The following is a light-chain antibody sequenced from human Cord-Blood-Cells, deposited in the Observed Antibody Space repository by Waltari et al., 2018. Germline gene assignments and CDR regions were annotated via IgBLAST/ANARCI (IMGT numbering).Light chain of an antibody. CDR3: QQYDNLLT. CDR2: DAS. CDR1: QDIRNY. Sequence: DIQMPQSPSSLSASVGDRVTITCQASQDIRNYLNWYQQKPGKAPKLLIYDASNLETGVPSRFSGSGSGTDFTFTISSLQPEDIATYYCQQYDNLLTFGGGTKVEIK. V-gene: IGKV1-33*01. J-gene: IGKJ4*01.